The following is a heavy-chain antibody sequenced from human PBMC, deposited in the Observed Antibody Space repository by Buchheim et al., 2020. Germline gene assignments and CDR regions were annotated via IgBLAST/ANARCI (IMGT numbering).Heavy chain of an antibody. J-gene: IGHJ4*02. D-gene: IGHD3-10*01. CDR3: ARVGRYGSGSYYNGIDY. CDR1: GGSISSYY. Sequence: QVQLQESGPGLVKPSETLSLTCTVSGGSISSYYWSWIRQPPGKGLEWIGYIYYSGSTNYNPSLKSRVTISVDTSKNQFSLKLSSVTAADTAVYYCARVGRYGSGSYYNGIDYWGQGTL. V-gene: IGHV4-59*08. CDR2: IYYSGST.